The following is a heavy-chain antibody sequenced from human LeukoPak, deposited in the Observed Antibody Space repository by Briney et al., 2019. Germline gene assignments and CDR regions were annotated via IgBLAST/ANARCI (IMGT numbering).Heavy chain of an antibody. Sequence: SETLSLTCTVSGGSISSYYWSWIRQPPGKGLEWIGYIYYSGSTNYNPSLKSRVTISVDTSKNQFSLNLSSVTAADTAVYYCASEYYDILTGYWGHWFDPWGQGTLVTVSS. J-gene: IGHJ5*02. CDR2: IYYSGST. CDR1: GGSISSYY. D-gene: IGHD3-9*01. CDR3: ASEYYDILTGYWGHWFDP. V-gene: IGHV4-59*08.